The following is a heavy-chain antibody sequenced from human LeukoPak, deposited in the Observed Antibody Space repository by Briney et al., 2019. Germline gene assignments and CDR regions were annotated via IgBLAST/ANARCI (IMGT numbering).Heavy chain of an antibody. CDR1: GFTFSDYY. D-gene: IGHD6-19*01. V-gene: IGHV3-11*05. Sequence: GGSLRLSCVASGFTFSDYYMTWIRQAPGKGLEWVSYISSTSGYTNYADSVKGRFTISRDNAKNSLYLQMNSLRAEDTAVYYCARDRQWLYYWGQGTLVTVSS. J-gene: IGHJ4*02. CDR3: ARDRQWLYY. CDR2: ISSTSGYT.